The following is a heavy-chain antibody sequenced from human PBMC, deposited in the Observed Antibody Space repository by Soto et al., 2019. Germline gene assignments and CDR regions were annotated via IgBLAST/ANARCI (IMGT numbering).Heavy chain of an antibody. J-gene: IGHJ6*02. CDR1: GFTFSSYA. V-gene: IGHV3-64*01. CDR2: ISSNGGST. CDR3: ARGLRGLYYYGSGSYYNLYYYGMDV. D-gene: IGHD3-10*01. Sequence: QPGGSLRLSCAASGFTFSSYAMHWVRQAPGKGLEYVSAISSNGGSTYYANSVKGRFTISRDNSKNTLYLQMGSLRAEDMAVYYCARGLRGLYYYGSGSYYNLYYYGMDVWGQGTTVTVSS.